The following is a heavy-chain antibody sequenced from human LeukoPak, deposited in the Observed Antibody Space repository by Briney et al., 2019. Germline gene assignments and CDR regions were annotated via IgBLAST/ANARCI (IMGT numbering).Heavy chain of an antibody. D-gene: IGHD5-18*01. CDR2: FFGGGGST. CDR1: GLTFSRYA. CDR3: AKIWGPLLDTAMVKGYYFDY. Sequence: GGSLRLSCAASGLTFSRYAMSWVRQTPGKGLDWVSGFFGGGGSTYYPRSVKGGFTFSGDNSKNTWFLQLNSRRAEDTAVYYGAKIWGPLLDTAMVKGYYFDYWGQGTLVTVSS. J-gene: IGHJ4*02. V-gene: IGHV3-23*01.